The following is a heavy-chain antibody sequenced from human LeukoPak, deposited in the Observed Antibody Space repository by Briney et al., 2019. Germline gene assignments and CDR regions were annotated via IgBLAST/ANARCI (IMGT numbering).Heavy chain of an antibody. Sequence: GGSLRLSCAASGFTFSSYAMSWVRQAPGKGLEWVSAISGSGGSTYYADSVKGRFTISRDNSKNTLYLQMDSLRAEDTAVYYCARGDTYSSSWYGFHYWGQGTLVTVSS. V-gene: IGHV3-23*01. J-gene: IGHJ4*02. D-gene: IGHD6-13*01. CDR1: GFTFSSYA. CDR2: ISGSGGST. CDR3: ARGDTYSSSWYGFHY.